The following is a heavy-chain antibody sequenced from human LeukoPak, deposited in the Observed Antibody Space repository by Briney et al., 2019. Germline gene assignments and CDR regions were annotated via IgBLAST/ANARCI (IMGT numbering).Heavy chain of an antibody. CDR3: ARALDYLGNWFDP. J-gene: IGHJ5*02. D-gene: IGHD2/OR15-2a*01. CDR2: IYTSGST. CDR1: GGSFSSYY. V-gene: IGHV4-59*10. Sequence: SETLSLTCAVYGGSFSSYYWSWIRQPAGKGLEWIGRIYTSGSTNYNPSLKSRVTMSVDTSKNQFSLKLSSVTAADTAVYYCARALDYLGNWFDPWGQGTLVTVSS.